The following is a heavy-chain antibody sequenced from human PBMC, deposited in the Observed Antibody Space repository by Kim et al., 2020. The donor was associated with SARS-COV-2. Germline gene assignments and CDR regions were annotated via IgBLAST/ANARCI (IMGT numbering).Heavy chain of an antibody. J-gene: IGHJ4*02. V-gene: IGHV1-69*13. Sequence: SVKVSCKASGGTFSSYAISWVRQAPGQGLEWMGGIIPIFGTANYAQKFQGRVTITADESTSTAYMELSSLRSEDTAVYYCARTWEPYDILTGSEYWGQGTLVTVSS. CDR3: ARTWEPYDILTGSEY. CDR1: GGTFSSYA. CDR2: IIPIFGTA. D-gene: IGHD3-9*01.